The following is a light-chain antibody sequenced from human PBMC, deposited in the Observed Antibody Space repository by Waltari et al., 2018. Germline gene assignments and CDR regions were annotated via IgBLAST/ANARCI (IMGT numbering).Light chain of an antibody. Sequence: QSALTQPRSVSGSPGQSVTVPCTGTSSDVGGYNYVSWYQQNPGKARKLMIYDVTKRPSGVPDRFSGSQSGNTASLTISGLQTEDEANYYCCSYAGSYTWVFGGGTKLTVL. CDR2: DVT. CDR3: CSYAGSYTWV. J-gene: IGLJ3*02. CDR1: SSDVGGYNY. V-gene: IGLV2-11*01.